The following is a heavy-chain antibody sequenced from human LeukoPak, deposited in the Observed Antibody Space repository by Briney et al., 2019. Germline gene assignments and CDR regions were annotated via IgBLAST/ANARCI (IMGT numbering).Heavy chain of an antibody. J-gene: IGHJ4*02. CDR1: GGSISSYY. D-gene: IGHD6-19*01. V-gene: IGHV4-59*08. CDR2: IYYSGST. Sequence: SETLSLTCTVSGGSISSYYWSWIRQPPGKGLEWIGYIYYSGSTNYNPSLKSRVTISVDTSKNQFSLRLSSVTAADTAVYYCARHGRSSGWPFDYWGQGTLVTVPS. CDR3: ARHGRSSGWPFDY.